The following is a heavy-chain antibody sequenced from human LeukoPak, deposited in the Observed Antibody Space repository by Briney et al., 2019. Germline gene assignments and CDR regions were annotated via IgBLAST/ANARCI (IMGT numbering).Heavy chain of an antibody. Sequence: GGSLRLSCAASGFTFSTFAMSWVRQAPGKGLEWVSGISGNGGNTYYADSVRGRFTISRDNSKNTLALQMSSLRAEDTAVYYCARDGTVNDAFDIWGQGTMVTVSS. CDR1: GFTFSTFA. CDR3: ARDGTVNDAFDI. CDR2: ISGNGGNT. D-gene: IGHD1-1*01. V-gene: IGHV3-23*01. J-gene: IGHJ3*02.